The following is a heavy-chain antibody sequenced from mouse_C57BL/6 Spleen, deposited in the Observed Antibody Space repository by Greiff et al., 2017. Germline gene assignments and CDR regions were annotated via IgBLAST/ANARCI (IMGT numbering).Heavy chain of an antibody. CDR3: ARRGTNLYYFDY. Sequence: QVQLQQPGAELVRPGTSVKLSCKASGYTFTSYWMHWVKQRPGQGLEWIGVIDPSDSYTNYNQKFKGKATLTVDTSSSTAYMQLSSLTSEDSAVYYCARRGTNLYYFDYWGQGTTLTVSS. J-gene: IGHJ2*01. CDR1: GYTFTSYW. V-gene: IGHV1-59*01. CDR2: IDPSDSYT. D-gene: IGHD1-3*01.